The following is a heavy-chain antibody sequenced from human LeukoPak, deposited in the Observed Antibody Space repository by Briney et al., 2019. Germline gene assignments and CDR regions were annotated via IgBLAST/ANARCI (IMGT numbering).Heavy chain of an antibody. V-gene: IGHV3-66*01. J-gene: IGHJ4*02. CDR3: ATIGTGDYREDS. CDR2: TYAGDTI. Sequence: GGSLRLSCVVSGFSVRNNYVSWVRQAPGEGLEWVSVTYAGDTIHYADSVKGRFTISRDNSKNTVYLQMNSLRAEDTALYYCATIGTGDYREDSWGQGTLVTVSS. D-gene: IGHD3/OR15-3a*01. CDR1: GFSVRNNY.